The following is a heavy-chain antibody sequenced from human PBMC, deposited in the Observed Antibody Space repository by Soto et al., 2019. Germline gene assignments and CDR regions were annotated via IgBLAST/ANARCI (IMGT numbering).Heavy chain of an antibody. CDR2: IIPIFGTA. CDR1: GGTFSSYA. D-gene: IGHD2-15*01. CDR3: ARDCSGGSCYSRYYYYGMDV. Sequence: GASVKVFCKASGGTFSSYAISWVRQAPGQGLEWMGGIIPIFGTANYAQKFQGRVTITADESTSTAYMELSSLRSEDTAVYYCARDCSGGSCYSRYYYYGMDVWGQGTTVTAP. J-gene: IGHJ6*02. V-gene: IGHV1-69*13.